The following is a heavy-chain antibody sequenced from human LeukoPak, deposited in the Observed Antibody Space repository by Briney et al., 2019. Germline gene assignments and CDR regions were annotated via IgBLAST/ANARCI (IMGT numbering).Heavy chain of an antibody. CDR3: AKGGVYHQYYFDY. CDR1: GFTFDDYA. V-gene: IGHV3-9*01. Sequence: GGSLRLSCAVSGFTFDDYAMHWVRQAPGKGLEWVSGISWNSGSIGYADSVKGRFTISRDNAKNSLYLQMNSLRAEDTALYYCAKGGVYHQYYFDYWGQGTLVTVSS. D-gene: IGHD2-2*01. J-gene: IGHJ4*02. CDR2: ISWNSGSI.